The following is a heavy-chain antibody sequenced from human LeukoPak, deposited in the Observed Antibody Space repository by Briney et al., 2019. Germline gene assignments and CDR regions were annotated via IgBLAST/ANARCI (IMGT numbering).Heavy chain of an antibody. D-gene: IGHD5-18*01. V-gene: IGHV1-46*01. Sequence: ASVKVSCKASGYTFTSYYMHWVRQAPGKGLEWMGIINPSGGSTNYAQKFRGRVTMTRDTSTSTVYMELSSLRSEDTAVYYCARGAVVQLWLNYFDYWGQGTLVTVSS. J-gene: IGHJ4*02. CDR3: ARGAVVQLWLNYFDY. CDR1: GYTFTSYY. CDR2: INPSGGST.